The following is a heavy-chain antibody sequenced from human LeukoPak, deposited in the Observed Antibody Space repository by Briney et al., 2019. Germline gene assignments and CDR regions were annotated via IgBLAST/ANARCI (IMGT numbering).Heavy chain of an antibody. CDR3: GKDTRGYYYRMDV. D-gene: IGHD3-10*01. CDR2: ISYDGSNK. Sequence: PGRSLRLSCAASGFTFSSYGMHWVRQAPGKGLEWVAVISYDGSNKYYADSVKGRFTISRDNSKNTLYLQMHSLRAEDTAVYYCGKDTRGYYYRMDVWGQGTTVTVSS. CDR1: GFTFSSYG. J-gene: IGHJ6*02. V-gene: IGHV3-30*18.